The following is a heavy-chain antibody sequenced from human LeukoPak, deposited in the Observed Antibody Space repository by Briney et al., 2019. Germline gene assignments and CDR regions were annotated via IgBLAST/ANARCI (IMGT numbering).Heavy chain of an antibody. CDR1: GFTFNNYV. CDR2: ITDSSTST. CDR3: AKGSSSSRPYYFDY. J-gene: IGHJ4*02. Sequence: SGGSLRLSCAASGFTFNNYVMNWVRQAPGKGLEWVSAITDSSTSTYYADSVKGRFTISRHNSKNTLYLQMNSLRAEDTAVYYCAKGSSSSRPYYFDYWGQGTLVTASS. V-gene: IGHV3-23*01. D-gene: IGHD6-13*01.